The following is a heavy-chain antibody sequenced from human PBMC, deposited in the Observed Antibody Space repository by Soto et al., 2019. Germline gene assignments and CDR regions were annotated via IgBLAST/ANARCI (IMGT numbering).Heavy chain of an antibody. Sequence: SETLSLTCSVSGDSMSEFYWSWTRQSPGKGLEWIGYVHYVGTTKYNPSHKSRVTISVDTSKKQFSLNLRSVTAADTAVYYCTRLNYYDTSGYPYFFDFWGQGAPVTVSS. CDR1: GDSMSEFY. CDR3: TRLNYYDTSGYPYFFDF. CDR2: VHYVGTT. J-gene: IGHJ4*02. D-gene: IGHD3-22*01. V-gene: IGHV4-59*12.